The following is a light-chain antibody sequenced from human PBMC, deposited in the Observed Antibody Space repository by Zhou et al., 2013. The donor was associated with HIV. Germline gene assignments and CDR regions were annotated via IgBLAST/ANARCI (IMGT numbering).Light chain of an antibody. Sequence: DIQLTQSPSSVSASVGDRVTITCRASQGIGSWLAWYQQIPGTAPKLLIYGASSLPRGVPSRFSGSGSGTDFTLTISSLQPEDFATYYCQQSYSTPSITFGQGTRLEIK. CDR1: QGIGSW. CDR2: GAS. CDR3: QQSYSTPSIT. V-gene: IGKV1-12*02. J-gene: IGKJ5*01.